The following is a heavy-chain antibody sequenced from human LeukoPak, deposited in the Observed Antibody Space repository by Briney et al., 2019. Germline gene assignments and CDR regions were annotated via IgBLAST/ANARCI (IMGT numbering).Heavy chain of an antibody. J-gene: IGHJ6*02. Sequence: GGSLRLSCAASGFTSSSYAMSWVRQAPGKGLVWISTISGSGTATHYADSVKGRFTISRDNSKNTLYLQMNSLRADDTAAYYCAKPLKDYTNFYYGMDVWGQGTTVTVSS. CDR2: ISGSGTAT. CDR1: GFTSSSYA. V-gene: IGHV3-23*01. CDR3: AKPLKDYTNFYYGMDV. D-gene: IGHD3-16*01.